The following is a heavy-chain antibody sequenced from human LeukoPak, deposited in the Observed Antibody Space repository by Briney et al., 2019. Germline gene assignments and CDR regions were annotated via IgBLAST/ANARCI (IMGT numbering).Heavy chain of an antibody. Sequence: GASVKVSCKASGYTFTGYYMHWVRQAPGQGLEWMGWINPNSGGTNYAQKFQGRVTMTRDTSISTAYMELSRLRSDDTAVYYCARISSVYSSGWYAFGYWGQGTLVTVSS. CDR2: INPNSGGT. CDR1: GYTFTGYY. J-gene: IGHJ4*02. V-gene: IGHV1-2*02. CDR3: ARISSVYSSGWYAFGY. D-gene: IGHD6-19*01.